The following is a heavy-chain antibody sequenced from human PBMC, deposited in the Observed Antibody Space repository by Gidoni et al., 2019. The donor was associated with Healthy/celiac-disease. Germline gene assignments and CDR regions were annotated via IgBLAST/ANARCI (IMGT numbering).Heavy chain of an antibody. D-gene: IGHD3-22*01. CDR3: ARDRDYYDSSGIDY. Sequence: QVQLVESGGGVVQPGRSLRLSCAASGFPFSSYAMHWVRQAPGKGLEWVAVISYDGSNKYYADSVKGRFTISRDNSKNTLYLQMNSLRAEDTAVYYCARDRDYYDSSGIDYWGQGTLVTVSS. V-gene: IGHV3-30-3*01. J-gene: IGHJ4*02. CDR2: ISYDGSNK. CDR1: GFPFSSYA.